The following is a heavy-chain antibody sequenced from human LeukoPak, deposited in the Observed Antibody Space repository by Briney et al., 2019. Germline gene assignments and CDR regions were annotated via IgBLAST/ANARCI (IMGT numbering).Heavy chain of an antibody. CDR1: GFTFSSYS. CDR3: AKSWNYYDSSGYDALDI. D-gene: IGHD3-22*01. CDR2: ISGSGIST. J-gene: IGHJ3*02. Sequence: PGGSLRLSCAASGFTFSSYSMNWVRQAPGKGLEWVSGISGSGISTYYADSVKGRFTISRDNSKNTLYLQINSLRVEDTAVYYCAKSWNYYDSSGYDALDIWGQGTMVTVSS. V-gene: IGHV3-23*01.